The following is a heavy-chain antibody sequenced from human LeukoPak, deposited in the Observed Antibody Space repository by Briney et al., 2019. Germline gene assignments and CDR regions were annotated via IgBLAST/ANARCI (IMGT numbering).Heavy chain of an antibody. Sequence: GGSLRLSCAASGFTFSTYTMNWVRQAPGKGLEWVSSISSSSYFIYYADSVKGRFTISRDNAKNSLYLQMNSLRAEDTAVYYCAREAAAGTLDYWGQGTLVTVSS. J-gene: IGHJ4*02. V-gene: IGHV3-21*01. CDR3: AREAAAGTLDY. CDR1: GFTFSTYT. D-gene: IGHD6-13*01. CDR2: ISSSSYFI.